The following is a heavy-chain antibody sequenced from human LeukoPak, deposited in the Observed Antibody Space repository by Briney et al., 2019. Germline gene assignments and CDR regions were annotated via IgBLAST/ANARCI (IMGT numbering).Heavy chain of an antibody. CDR3: AKRLGDPRAFDY. Sequence: GGSLRLSCAASGFTFRNHAMSWVRQAPGKGLEWVSGISSDGGSTNYAESVKGRFTISRDNSKNTLYLRMNSLRAEDTAVYYCAKRLGDPRAFDYWGQGTLITVSS. D-gene: IGHD2-21*02. CDR2: ISSDGGST. V-gene: IGHV3-23*01. J-gene: IGHJ4*02. CDR1: GFTFRNHA.